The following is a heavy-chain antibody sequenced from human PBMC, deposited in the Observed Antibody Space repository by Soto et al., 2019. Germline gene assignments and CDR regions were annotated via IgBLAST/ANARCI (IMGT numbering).Heavy chain of an antibody. Sequence: QVQLVESGGGMVQPGRSLRLSCAASGFTFSSYGMHWVRQAPGKGLEWVAVISYDGSNKYYADSVKGRFTISRDNSKNTLYVQMNSLNAEDTAVYYCAKEEATVNPWYFDLWGRGTLVTVSS. J-gene: IGHJ2*01. V-gene: IGHV3-30*18. CDR2: ISYDGSNK. CDR1: GFTFSSYG. D-gene: IGHD4-4*01. CDR3: AKEEATVNPWYFDL.